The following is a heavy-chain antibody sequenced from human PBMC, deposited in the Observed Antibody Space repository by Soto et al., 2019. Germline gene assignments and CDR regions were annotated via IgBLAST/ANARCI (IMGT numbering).Heavy chain of an antibody. V-gene: IGHV4-31*03. Sequence: QVPLQESGPGLVKPSQTLSLTCNVSGCSIICGRYYWNWIRQHPGKGLELIGNIYDNGITYYNPSRKSRVIISEDTSKNQLYLRLRSVTAAATAVYYCTRDRGFGMDVWGQGTKVTVSS. J-gene: IGHJ6*02. CDR3: TRDRGFGMDV. CDR1: GCSIICGRYY. CDR2: IYDNGIT.